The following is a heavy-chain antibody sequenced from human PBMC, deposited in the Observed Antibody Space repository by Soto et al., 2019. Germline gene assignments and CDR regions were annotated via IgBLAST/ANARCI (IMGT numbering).Heavy chain of an antibody. Sequence: QVQLQESGPGLVKPSETLSLTCTVSGGSISSYYWSWIRQPPGKGLEWIGYIYYSGSTNYNPSLNSRVTISVDTSKNQFSLKLSAVTAADTAVYYCARANGETYYYYGMDVWGQGTTVTVSS. CDR2: IYYSGST. D-gene: IGHD4-17*01. CDR1: GGSISSYY. J-gene: IGHJ6*02. V-gene: IGHV4-59*01. CDR3: ARANGETYYYYGMDV.